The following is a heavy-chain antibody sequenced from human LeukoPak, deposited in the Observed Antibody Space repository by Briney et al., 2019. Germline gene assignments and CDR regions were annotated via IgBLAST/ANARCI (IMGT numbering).Heavy chain of an antibody. Sequence: GGSLRLSRAASGLTFRIYAMSWLRQAPGKGLEWVSVITGSGGSTYYADSVKGRFTISRDNSKNTLYLRRNSLRAEDAAVDYCSKRDGHWDCDYWGQGTLVTVSS. J-gene: IGHJ4*02. CDR3: SKRDGHWDCDY. CDR2: ITGSGGST. CDR1: GLTFRIYA. V-gene: IGHV3-23*01. D-gene: IGHD5-24*01.